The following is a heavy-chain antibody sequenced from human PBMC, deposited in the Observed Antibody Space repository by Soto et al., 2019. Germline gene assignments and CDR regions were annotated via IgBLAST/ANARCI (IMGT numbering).Heavy chain of an antibody. D-gene: IGHD3-10*01. CDR1: GDSVSSNSAA. J-gene: IGHJ6*02. CDR2: TYYRSKWYN. CDR3: ARDRLGTMVRGVITNYYYYGMDV. V-gene: IGHV6-1*01. Sequence: SQTLSLTCAISGDSVSSNSAAWNWIRQSPSRGLEWLGRTYYRSKWYNDYAVSVKSRITINPDTSKNQFSLQLNSVTPEDTAVYYCARDRLGTMVRGVITNYYYYGMDVCGQGTTVTVSS.